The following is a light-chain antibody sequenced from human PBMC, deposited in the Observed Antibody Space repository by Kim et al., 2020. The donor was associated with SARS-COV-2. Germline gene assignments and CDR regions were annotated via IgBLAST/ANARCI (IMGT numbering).Light chain of an antibody. V-gene: IGKV3-11*01. Sequence: SPGERDTLPCRASQSVSSSLAWYQQKPGQAPRLLIYDASNRATGIPARFSGSGSGTDFTLTISNLEPEDFAIYYCQQRGSWPPITFGQGTRLEIK. CDR3: QQRGSWPPIT. J-gene: IGKJ5*01. CDR2: DAS. CDR1: QSVSSS.